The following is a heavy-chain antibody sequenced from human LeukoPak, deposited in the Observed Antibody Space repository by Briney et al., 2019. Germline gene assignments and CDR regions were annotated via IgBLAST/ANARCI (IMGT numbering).Heavy chain of an antibody. CDR3: AKGGSVGATTYFDY. V-gene: IGHV3-23*01. D-gene: IGHD1-26*01. Sequence: GGSLRLSCAASGFTLSSYAMSWVRQAPGKGLEWVSRISGSGASTYYADSVRGRFTVSGGNSKNTLSLQLNSLRAEDTAIYYCAKGGSVGATTYFDYWGQGTLVTVSS. J-gene: IGHJ4*02. CDR2: ISGSGAST. CDR1: GFTLSSYA.